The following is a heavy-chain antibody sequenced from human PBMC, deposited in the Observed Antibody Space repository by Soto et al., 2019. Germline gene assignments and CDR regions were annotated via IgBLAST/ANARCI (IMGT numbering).Heavy chain of an antibody. V-gene: IGHV4-39*01. D-gene: IGHD3-3*01. J-gene: IGHJ6*02. CDR1: GCISITSYY. CDR2: IYYSGST. Sequence: GCISITSYYGWWKRQPPGKGLEWIGSIYYSGSTYYNPSLKSRVTISVDTSKNQFSLKLSSVTAADTAVYYCARLGVLRFLEWSSSYYYYYGMDVWGQGTTVTVSS. CDR3: ARLGVLRFLEWSSSYYYYYGMDV.